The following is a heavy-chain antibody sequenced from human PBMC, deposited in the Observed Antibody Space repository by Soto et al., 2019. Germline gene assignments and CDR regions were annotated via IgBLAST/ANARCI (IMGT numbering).Heavy chain of an antibody. D-gene: IGHD3-10*01. CDR2: IYYSGST. Sequence: SETLSLTCTVSGGSISSGDYYWSWIRQPPGRGLEWIGYIYYSGSTYYNPSLESRVTISVDTSKNQFSLKLSSVTAADTAVHYCARVFYGSGSYCNFDYWGQGTLVTVSS. J-gene: IGHJ4*02. CDR1: GGSISSGDYY. V-gene: IGHV4-30-4*01. CDR3: ARVFYGSGSYCNFDY.